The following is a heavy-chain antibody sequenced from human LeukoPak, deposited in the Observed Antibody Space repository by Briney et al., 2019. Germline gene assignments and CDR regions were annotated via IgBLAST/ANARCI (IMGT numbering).Heavy chain of an antibody. CDR2: INHSGST. D-gene: IGHD3-10*01. J-gene: IGHJ4*02. CDR3: HMVRGGGYFDY. V-gene: IGHV4-34*01. Sequence: PSETLSLTCAVYGGSFSGYYWSWIRQPPGKGLEWIGEINHSGSTNYNPSLKSRVTISVDTSKNQVSLRLNFVTAADTALYFCHMVRGGGYFDYWGQGTLVTVSS. CDR1: GGSFSGYY.